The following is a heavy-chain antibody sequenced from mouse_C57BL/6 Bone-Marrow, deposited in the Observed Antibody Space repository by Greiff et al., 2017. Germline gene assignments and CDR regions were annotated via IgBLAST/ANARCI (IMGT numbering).Heavy chain of an antibody. CDR3: AEGENLCYYGL. J-gene: IGHJ3*01. CDR2: IYPRSGNT. D-gene: IGHD1-1*01. Sequence: QVQLQQSGAELARPGASVKLSCKASGYTFTSYGISWVKQRTGQGLEWIGEIYPRSGNTYYNEKFKGKATLTADKSSSTAYLELRSLTSEDSAVYFCAEGENLCYYGLWGQGTMVTVSA. V-gene: IGHV1-81*01. CDR1: GYTFTSYG.